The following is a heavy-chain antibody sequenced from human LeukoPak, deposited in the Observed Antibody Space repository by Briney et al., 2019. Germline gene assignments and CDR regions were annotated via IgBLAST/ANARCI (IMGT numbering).Heavy chain of an antibody. CDR3: ASSALSVSYYSPLDY. D-gene: IGHD3-10*01. Sequence: SETLSLTCAVYGGSFSGYYWSWIRQPPGKGLEWIGEINHSGSTNYNPSLKSRVTISVDTSKNQFSLKLSCVTAADTAVYYCASSALSVSYYSPLDYWGQGTLVTVSS. J-gene: IGHJ4*02. V-gene: IGHV4-34*01. CDR2: INHSGST. CDR1: GGSFSGYY.